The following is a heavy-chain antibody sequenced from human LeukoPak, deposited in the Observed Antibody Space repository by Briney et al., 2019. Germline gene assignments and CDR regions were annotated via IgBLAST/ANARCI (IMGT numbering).Heavy chain of an antibody. CDR3: AKDKGYSSSWYSAFDI. CDR1: GFTFDDYA. J-gene: IGHJ3*02. D-gene: IGHD6-13*01. V-gene: IGHV3-9*01. Sequence: PGGSLRLSCAASGFTFDDYAIHWVRQAPGKGLEWVSGISWNSGSIGYADSVKGRFTISRDNAKNSLYLQMNSLRAEDTALYYCAKDKGYSSSWYSAFDIWGQGTMVTVSS. CDR2: ISWNSGSI.